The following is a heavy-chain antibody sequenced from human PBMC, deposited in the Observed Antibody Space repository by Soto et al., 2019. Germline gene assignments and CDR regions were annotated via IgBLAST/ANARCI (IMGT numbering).Heavy chain of an antibody. CDR1: GGTFSSYA. Sequence: QVQLVQSGAEVKKPGSSVKVSCKASGGTFSSYAISWVRQAPGQGLEWMGGIIPIFGTANYAQKFQGRVTITADESTSTDYMELSSLRSEDTAVYYCARDLVTGIAAAGTADWGQGPLVTVSS. CDR3: ARDLVTGIAAAGTAD. V-gene: IGHV1-69*01. J-gene: IGHJ4*02. D-gene: IGHD6-13*01. CDR2: IIPIFGTA.